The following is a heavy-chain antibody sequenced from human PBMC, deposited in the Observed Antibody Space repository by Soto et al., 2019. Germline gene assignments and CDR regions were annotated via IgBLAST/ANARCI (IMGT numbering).Heavy chain of an antibody. Sequence: VQLLESGGGLVQPGGSLRLSCTASGFTFSSYTMSWVRQAPGQGLEWVSAISGSGGSTFYADYVKGRFAISRDNSKNTMFLQMNSLRADDTAVYYCANEGTFDSSGFYDYFHYWGQGTLVTVSS. J-gene: IGHJ4*02. D-gene: IGHD3-22*01. CDR3: ANEGTFDSSGFYDYFHY. V-gene: IGHV3-23*01. CDR1: GFTFSSYT. CDR2: ISGSGGST.